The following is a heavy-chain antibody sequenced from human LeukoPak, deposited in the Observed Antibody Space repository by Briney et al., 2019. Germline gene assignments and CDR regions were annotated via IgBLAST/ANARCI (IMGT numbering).Heavy chain of an antibody. CDR3: ARASGDSSGYYLGYFDY. V-gene: IGHV4-38-2*02. Sequence: SETLSLTCTVSGYSISSGYYWGWIRQPPGKGLEWIGSIYHSGSTYYNPSLKSRVTISVDTSKNQFSLKLSSVTAADTAVYYCARASGDSSGYYLGYFDYWGQGTLVTVSS. CDR1: GYSISSGYY. CDR2: IYHSGST. J-gene: IGHJ4*02. D-gene: IGHD3-22*01.